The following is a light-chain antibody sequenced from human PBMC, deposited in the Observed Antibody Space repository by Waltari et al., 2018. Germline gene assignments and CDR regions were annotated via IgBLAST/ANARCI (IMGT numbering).Light chain of an antibody. J-gene: IGLJ2*01. V-gene: IGLV1-51*01. CDR2: NKK. Sequence: QSVLTQPPSVSAAPGQKVTISCSGSSSNIGNYFVSWYHQLPGATPKLLIYNKKKRPSGLPAPCSASKSGTSATLDITGLQIGDEADYYCATWDNSLTAVVFGGGTKLTVL. CDR3: ATWDNSLTAVV. CDR1: SSNIGNYF.